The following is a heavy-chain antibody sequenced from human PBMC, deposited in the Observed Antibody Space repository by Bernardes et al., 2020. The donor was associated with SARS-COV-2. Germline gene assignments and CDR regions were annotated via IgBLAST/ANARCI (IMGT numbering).Heavy chain of an antibody. CDR3: ARDCFGSYGMDV. CDR2: IVGSTGHT. J-gene: IGHJ6*02. Sequence: GGPLRLSCAASGFTFSSYTMNWVRQAPGKGLEWVSAIVGSTGHTYYADSMRGRFTISRDNAKNSLYLQLSSLRAEDTATYFCARDCFGSYGMDVWGQGTTVTVFS. D-gene: IGHD2-21*01. CDR1: GFTFSSYT. V-gene: IGHV3-21*01.